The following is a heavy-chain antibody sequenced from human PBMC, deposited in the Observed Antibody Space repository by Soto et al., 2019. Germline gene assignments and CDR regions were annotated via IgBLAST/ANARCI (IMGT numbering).Heavy chain of an antibody. CDR1: GGSISSSSYY. CDR3: ARGQGGYSYGAELDY. J-gene: IGHJ4*02. Sequence: SETLSLTCTGSGGSISSSSYYWSWIRQPPGKGLEWIGYIYHSGSTYYNPSLKSRVTISVDRSKNQFSLKLSSVTAADTAVYYCARGQGGYSYGAELDYWGQGTLVTVSS. D-gene: IGHD5-18*01. V-gene: IGHV4-30-2*01. CDR2: IYHSGST.